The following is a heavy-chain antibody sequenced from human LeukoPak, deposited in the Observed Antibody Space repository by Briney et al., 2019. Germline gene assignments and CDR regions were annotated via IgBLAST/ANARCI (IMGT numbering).Heavy chain of an antibody. V-gene: IGHV1-18*03. CDR2: ISTYNGNT. Sequence: GASVKVSCKASGYTFTSFGINWVRQAPGQGLEWMGWISTYNGNTNYAQKLQGRVTITRDTSASTAYMELNSLRSEDMAVYYCAREGAYIGGSYPFDYWGQGTLVTVSS. J-gene: IGHJ4*02. CDR1: GYTFTSFG. CDR3: AREGAYIGGSYPFDY. D-gene: IGHD1-26*01.